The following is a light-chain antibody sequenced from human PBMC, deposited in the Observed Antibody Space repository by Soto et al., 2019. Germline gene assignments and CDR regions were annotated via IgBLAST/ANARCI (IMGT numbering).Light chain of an antibody. V-gene: IGKV3-20*01. CDR1: QSVSSSY. Sequence: EIVLTQSPGTLSLSPGERATLSCRASQSVSSSYLAWYQQKPGQAPRRLIYAASSRATGIPDRFSGSGSGTDFTLTISKLEPEDFAVYYCHQCLSSRTFGQGTKVEIK. CDR3: HQCLSSRT. CDR2: AAS. J-gene: IGKJ1*01.